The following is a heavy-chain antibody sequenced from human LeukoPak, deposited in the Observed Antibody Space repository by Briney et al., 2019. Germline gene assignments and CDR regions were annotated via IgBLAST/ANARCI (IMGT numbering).Heavy chain of an antibody. Sequence: PGGSLRLSCAASGFTFSSSAMSWVRQAPGKGLEWVSTIGGSGDTTYYADSVKGRFTISRDNSKNTLYLQMNSLRAEDTAVYYCAKRGNSMVRGISLHHFDYWGQGTLVTVSS. CDR2: IGGSGDTT. CDR3: AKRGNSMVRGISLHHFDY. V-gene: IGHV3-23*01. CDR1: GFTFSSSA. J-gene: IGHJ4*02. D-gene: IGHD3-10*01.